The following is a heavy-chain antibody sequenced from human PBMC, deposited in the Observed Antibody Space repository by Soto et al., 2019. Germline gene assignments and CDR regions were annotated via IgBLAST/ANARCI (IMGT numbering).Heavy chain of an antibody. Sequence: EVQLVESGGGLVQPGGSLKLSCAASGFTFSGSAMHWVRQASGKGLEWVGRIRSKANRFATAYAASVKGRFTISRDDSKNTAYLQMNSLKPEDTAVYFCTRPTVTGDYWGQGTLVTVSS. CDR2: IRSKANRFAT. D-gene: IGHD4-17*01. CDR3: TRPTVTGDY. CDR1: GFTFSGSA. J-gene: IGHJ4*02. V-gene: IGHV3-73*01.